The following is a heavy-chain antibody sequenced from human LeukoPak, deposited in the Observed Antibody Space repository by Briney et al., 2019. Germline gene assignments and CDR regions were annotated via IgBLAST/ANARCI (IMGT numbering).Heavy chain of an antibody. CDR3: ARGGREDYDILTGYYINDY. Sequence: ASVKVSCKASGYTFTSNYIHWVRQAPGQGLEWMGIINPSGGSTSYAQKFQGRVTMTRDTSTSTVYMELSSLRSEDTAVYYCARGGREDYDILTGYYINDYWGQGTLVTVSS. D-gene: IGHD3-9*01. V-gene: IGHV1-46*01. J-gene: IGHJ4*02. CDR2: INPSGGST. CDR1: GYTFTSNY.